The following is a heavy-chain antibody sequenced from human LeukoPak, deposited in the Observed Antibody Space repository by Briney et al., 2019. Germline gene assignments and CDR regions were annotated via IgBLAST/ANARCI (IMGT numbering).Heavy chain of an antibody. V-gene: IGHV4-39*01. CDR1: GDSISSSSSY. Sequence: SETLSLTCTVSGDSISSSSSYWGWIRQPPGKGLEWIGSIYYSGNTYYNTSLKSRVTISVDTSKNQFSLKLNSVTAADTAVYYCASAYYDILTGYHDYWGQGTLVTVSS. J-gene: IGHJ4*02. D-gene: IGHD3-9*01. CDR3: ASAYYDILTGYHDY. CDR2: IYYSGNT.